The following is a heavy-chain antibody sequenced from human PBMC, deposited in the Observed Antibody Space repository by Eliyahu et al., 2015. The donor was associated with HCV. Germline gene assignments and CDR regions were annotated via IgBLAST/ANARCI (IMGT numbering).Heavy chain of an antibody. CDR3: ARAPPLYYGSGSGMDV. CDR2: ISSSSTTI. Sequence: VQLVESGGGLVQAGGSLXLSCXAXGXTFXTYGMNWVRQAPGKGLEWVSYISSSSTTIYYADSVQGRFTISRDNAKNSLYLQMNSLRDEDTAVYYCARAPPLYYGSGSGMDVWGQGTTVAVSS. V-gene: IGHV3-48*02. D-gene: IGHD3-10*01. CDR1: GXTFXTYG. J-gene: IGHJ6*02.